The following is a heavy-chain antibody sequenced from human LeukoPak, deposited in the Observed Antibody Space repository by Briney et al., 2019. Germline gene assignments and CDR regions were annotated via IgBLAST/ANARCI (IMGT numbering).Heavy chain of an antibody. D-gene: IGHD2-2*01. CDR3: ARDHCTSNSCYEDFYYGMDV. CDR1: GYTFTDYY. Sequence: ASVKVSCKASGYTFTDYYVHWVRQAPGQGLEWMGWINPNSGGTEYAQKFQGRVSMTRDTSISTAYMDLSRLGSDHTAMYYCARDHCTSNSCYEDFYYGMDVWGQGTTVTVSS. V-gene: IGHV1-2*02. J-gene: IGHJ6*02. CDR2: INPNSGGT.